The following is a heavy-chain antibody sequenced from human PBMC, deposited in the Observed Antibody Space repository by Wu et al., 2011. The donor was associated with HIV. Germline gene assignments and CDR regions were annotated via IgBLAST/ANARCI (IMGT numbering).Heavy chain of an antibody. J-gene: IGHJ4*02. D-gene: IGHD1-1*01. V-gene: IGHV1-2*02. CDR1: GYTFTSYY. CDR3: ARELERAADY. CDR2: INPNSGGT. Sequence: QVQLVQSGAEVKKPGASVKVSCKASGYTFTSYYIHWVRQAPGQGLEWMGWINPNSGGTNYGQKFQGRVTMTRDTSIGTAYMELSRLRSDDTAVYFCARELERAADYWGQGTLVTVSS.